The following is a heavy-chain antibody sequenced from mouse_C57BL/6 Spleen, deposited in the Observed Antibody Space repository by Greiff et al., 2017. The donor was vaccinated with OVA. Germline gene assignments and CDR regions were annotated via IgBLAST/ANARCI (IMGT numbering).Heavy chain of an antibody. J-gene: IGHJ1*03. CDR2: IDPSDSET. CDR1: GYTFTSYW. Sequence: VQLQQPGAELVRPGSSVKLSCKASGYTFTSYWMHWVKQRPIQGLEWIGNIDPSDSETHYNQKFKDKATLTVDKSSSTAYMQLSSLTSEDSAVYYCARDRITTVVATDWYFDVWGTGTTVTVSS. D-gene: IGHD1-1*01. CDR3: ARDRITTVVATDWYFDV. V-gene: IGHV1-52*01.